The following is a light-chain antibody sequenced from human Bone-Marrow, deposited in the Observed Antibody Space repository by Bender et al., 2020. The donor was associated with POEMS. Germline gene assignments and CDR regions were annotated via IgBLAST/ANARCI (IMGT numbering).Light chain of an antibody. CDR2: DDS. CDR1: NIGSKT. V-gene: IGLV3-21*02. Sequence: SYELTQPLSVSVALGQTANITCGGGNIGSKTVHWYQQKPGQAPVLVVYDDSDRPSGIPERFSGSNSRNTATLTINRVEAGDEADYYCQVWESGTDHVVFGGGTKLTVL. CDR3: QVWESGTDHVV. J-gene: IGLJ2*01.